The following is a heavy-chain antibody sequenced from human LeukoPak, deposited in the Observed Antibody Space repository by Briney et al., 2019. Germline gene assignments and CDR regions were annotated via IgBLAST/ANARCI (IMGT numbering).Heavy chain of an antibody. CDR2: IGSSGDST. V-gene: IGHV3-23*01. CDR1: RFTLSSSA. CDR3: ARGSKDLDF. D-gene: IGHD3-10*01. Sequence: GGALGLSAAPSRFTLSSSAMNWVRQDPGAGPEWVSTIGSSGDSTYYADSVRGRFTISRDNSKDTMHLQMNNLRAEDTAFYYCARGSKDLDFWGQGTLVTVSS. J-gene: IGHJ4*02.